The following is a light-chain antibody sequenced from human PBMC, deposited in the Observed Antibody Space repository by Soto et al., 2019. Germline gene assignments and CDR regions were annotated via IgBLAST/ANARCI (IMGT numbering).Light chain of an antibody. Sequence: DILMPQTQHSLSGPPGHAAAFYCTYGEMLLHSDLKTHLYLYLQKAGQSPQLLIYEGSNRFSGVPDSFSGSGSGTDFILNISRVEAEDVGVYYCMQSIQRRPTFGQGTRLEIK. CDR1: EMLLHSDLKTH. CDR2: EGS. V-gene: IGKV2D-29*02. J-gene: IGKJ5*01. CDR3: MQSIQRRPT.